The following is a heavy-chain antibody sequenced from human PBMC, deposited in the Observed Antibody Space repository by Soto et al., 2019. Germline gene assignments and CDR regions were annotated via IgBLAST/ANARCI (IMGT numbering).Heavy chain of an antibody. CDR3: ASLGYCSCGSCYSRIMGAFDI. CDR2: ISSSGSTI. J-gene: IGHJ3*02. D-gene: IGHD2-15*01. V-gene: IGHV3-48*03. Sequence: GESLKISCAASGFTFSSYEMNWVRQAPGKGLEWVSYISSSGSTIYYADSVKGRFTISRDNAKNSLYLQMNSLRAEDTAVYYCASLGYCSCGSCYSRIMGAFDIWGQGTMVTVSS. CDR1: GFTFSSYE.